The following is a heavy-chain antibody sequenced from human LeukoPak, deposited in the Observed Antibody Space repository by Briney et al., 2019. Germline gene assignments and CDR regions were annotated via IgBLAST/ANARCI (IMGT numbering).Heavy chain of an antibody. CDR3: AAQDVNWFDP. Sequence: PSETLSLTCTVSGGSFSSGGYYWSWIRQHPGKGLEWIGYIYYSGSTYYNPSLKSRVTISVDTSKNQFSLKLSSVTAADTAVYYCAAQDVNWFDPWGQGTLVTVSS. J-gene: IGHJ5*02. CDR2: IYYSGST. V-gene: IGHV4-31*03. D-gene: IGHD2-15*01. CDR1: GGSFSSGGYY.